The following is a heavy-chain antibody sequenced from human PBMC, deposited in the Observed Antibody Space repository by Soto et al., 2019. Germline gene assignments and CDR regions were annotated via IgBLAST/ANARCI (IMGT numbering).Heavy chain of an antibody. CDR1: GGSISRYY. V-gene: IGHV4-59*01. CDR3: ARTYYYDSSGYYYQFDY. D-gene: IGHD3-22*01. J-gene: IGHJ4*02. CDR2: IYYSGST. Sequence: SETLSLTCTVSGGSISRYYWSWIRQPPGKGLEWIGYIYYSGSTNYNPSLKSRVTISVDTSKNQFSLKLSSVTAADTAVYYCARTYYYDSSGYYYQFDYWGQGTLVTLSS.